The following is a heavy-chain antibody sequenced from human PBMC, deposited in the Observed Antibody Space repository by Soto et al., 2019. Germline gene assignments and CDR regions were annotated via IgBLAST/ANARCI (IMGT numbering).Heavy chain of an antibody. CDR1: GFIVSSNY. J-gene: IGHJ6*02. V-gene: IGHV3-53*01. CDR3: ARDDYGMDV. CDR2: IYSGGST. Sequence: AGGSLRLSCAASGFIVSSNYMSWVRQAPGKGLEWVSVIYSGGSTYYADSVKGRFTISRDNSQNTLYLQMNSLRAEDTAVYYCARDDYGMDVWGQGTTVTVSS.